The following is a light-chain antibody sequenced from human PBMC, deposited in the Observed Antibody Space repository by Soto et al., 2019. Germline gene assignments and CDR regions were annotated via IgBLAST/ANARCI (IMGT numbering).Light chain of an antibody. Sequence: EIVLTQSPGTLSLSQGERATLSCRASQSVSSSYLAWYQQKPGQAPRLLIYGASRRATGIPDRFSGSASGTDFTLTISRLEPEDFAVYYCQQYGSSGTFGQGTKVDI. V-gene: IGKV3-20*01. CDR2: GAS. J-gene: IGKJ1*01. CDR1: QSVSSSY. CDR3: QQYGSSGT.